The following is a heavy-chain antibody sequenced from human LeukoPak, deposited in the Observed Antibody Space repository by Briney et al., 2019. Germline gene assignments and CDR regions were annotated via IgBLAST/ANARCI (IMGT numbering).Heavy chain of an antibody. CDR2: ISAYNGNT. CDR1: GYTFTSYG. J-gene: IGHJ4*02. CDR3: ARTDSYGYAFDY. Sequence: GASVKVSCKASGYTFTSYGISWVRQAPGQGLEWMGWISAYNGNTNYAQKLQGRVTMTRDTSISTAYMELSRLRSDDTAVYYCARTDSYGYAFDYWGQGTLVTVSS. D-gene: IGHD5-18*01. V-gene: IGHV1-18*01.